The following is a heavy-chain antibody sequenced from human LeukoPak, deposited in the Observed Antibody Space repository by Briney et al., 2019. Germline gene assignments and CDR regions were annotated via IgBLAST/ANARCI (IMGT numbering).Heavy chain of an antibody. J-gene: IGHJ4*02. Sequence: GGSLRLSCAASGLTFSSHWMHWVRQAPGKGLVWVSRITNDGSSTTYADSVKGRFTISRDNSKNTLSLQMNSLRAEDTAVYYCARDLSGKYCVDSWGQGTLVTVSS. D-gene: IGHD1-26*01. CDR3: ARDLSGKYCVDS. CDR1: GLTFSSHW. V-gene: IGHV3-74*01. CDR2: ITNDGSST.